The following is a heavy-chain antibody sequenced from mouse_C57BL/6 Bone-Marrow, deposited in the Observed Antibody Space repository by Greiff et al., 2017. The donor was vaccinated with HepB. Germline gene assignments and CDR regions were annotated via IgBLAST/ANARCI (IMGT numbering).Heavy chain of an antibody. D-gene: IGHD2-5*01. J-gene: IGHJ2*01. V-gene: IGHV1-69*01. Sequence: VQLQQSGAELVMPGASVKLSCKASGYTFTSYWMHWVKQRPGQGLEWIGEIDPSDSYTNYNQKFKGKSTLTVDKSSSTAYMQLSSLTSEDSAVYYCARRYYSNPYYFDYWGQGTTLTVSS. CDR2: IDPSDSYT. CDR3: ARRYYSNPYYFDY. CDR1: GYTFTSYW.